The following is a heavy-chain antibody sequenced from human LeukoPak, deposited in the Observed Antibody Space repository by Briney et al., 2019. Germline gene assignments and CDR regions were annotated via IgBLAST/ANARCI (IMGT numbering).Heavy chain of an antibody. CDR2: ISSSSSYI. Sequence: GGSLRLSCAASGFTFSSYSMNWVRQAPGKGLEWASSISSSSSYINYADSVKGRFTISRDNAKNSLYLQMNSLRAEDTAVYYCARAQTLPLVTSPITLNWFDPWGQGTLVTVSS. CDR3: ARAQTLPLVTSPITLNWFDP. J-gene: IGHJ5*02. CDR1: GFTFSSYS. D-gene: IGHD2-2*01. V-gene: IGHV3-21*01.